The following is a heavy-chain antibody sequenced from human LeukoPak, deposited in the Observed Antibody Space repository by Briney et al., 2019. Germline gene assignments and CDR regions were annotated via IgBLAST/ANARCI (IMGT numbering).Heavy chain of an antibody. V-gene: IGHV3-23*01. CDR3: ARDRARWAVAGTLSWGY. J-gene: IGHJ4*02. D-gene: IGHD6-19*01. CDR1: GFTFSSYG. CDR2: ISGSGGST. Sequence: PGGSLRLSCAASGFTFSSYGMSWVRQAPGKGLEWVSAISGSGGSTYYADSVKGRFTISRDNSKNTLYLQMNSLRAEDTAVYYCARDRARWAVAGTLSWGYWGQGTLVTVSS.